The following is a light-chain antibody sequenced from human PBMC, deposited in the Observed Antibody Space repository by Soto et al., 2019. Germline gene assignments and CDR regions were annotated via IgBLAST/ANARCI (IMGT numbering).Light chain of an antibody. J-gene: IGKJ4*01. CDR1: LSVLYSSDNKNY. V-gene: IGKV4-1*01. CDR3: QQYYTTLT. CDR2: WAS. Sequence: DIVMTQSPDSLAVSLGARATIKCKSSLSVLYSSDNKNYLAWYQQKPGQPPKLLIYWASTRDSGVPDRFSGSGSGADFTLTISSLQAEDVAVYYCQQYYTTLTFGGGTRVEIK.